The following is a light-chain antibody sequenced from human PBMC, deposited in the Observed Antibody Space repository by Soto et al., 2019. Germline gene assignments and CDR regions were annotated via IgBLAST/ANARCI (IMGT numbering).Light chain of an antibody. Sequence: EIVLTQSPGTLSLSPGERATLSCRASQSVRNSLLAWYQQKPGQPPRLLIYDASTRATATPERFSGSGSGTDFTLTNSRLEPEDFAVYYCHQYDTIVQTFGQGTKVEI. CDR1: QSVRNSL. CDR3: HQYDTIVQT. V-gene: IGKV3-20*01. CDR2: DAS. J-gene: IGKJ1*01.